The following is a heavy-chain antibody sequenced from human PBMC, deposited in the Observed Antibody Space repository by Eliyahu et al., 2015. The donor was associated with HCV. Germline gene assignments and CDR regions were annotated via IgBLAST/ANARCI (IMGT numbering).Heavy chain of an antibody. V-gene: IGHV3-74*01. J-gene: IGHJ6*02. D-gene: IGHD5-24*01. Sequence: EVQLVESGGGLVQPGGSLRLSCAASGFTFSTYWMHWVRQAPGKGLVWVSRINSDGSSTGYADSVKGRLTISRDNAKNTLYLQVNSLRAEDTAMYYCARQDGQYYNSLDVWGQGTTVTVSS. CDR3: ARQDGQYYNSLDV. CDR1: GFTFSTYW. CDR2: INSDGSST.